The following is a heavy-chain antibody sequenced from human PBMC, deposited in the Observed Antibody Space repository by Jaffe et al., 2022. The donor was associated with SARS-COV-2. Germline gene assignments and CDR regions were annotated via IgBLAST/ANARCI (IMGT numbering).Heavy chain of an antibody. CDR1: GGSIGSYY. CDR2: IYYTGST. V-gene: IGHV4-59*01. D-gene: IGHD2-21*02. CDR3: ARYPVTPGGMDV. Sequence: QVQLQESGPGLVKPSETLSLTCTVSGGSIGSYYWSWIRQPPGRGLECIGYIYYTGSTNYNPSLKSRVTISVDRSKNQFSLKLSSVTAADTAVYYCARYPVTPGGMDVWGQGTTVIVSS. J-gene: IGHJ6*02.